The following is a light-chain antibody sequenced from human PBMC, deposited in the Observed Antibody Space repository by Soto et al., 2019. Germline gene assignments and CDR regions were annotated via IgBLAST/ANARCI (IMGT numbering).Light chain of an antibody. CDR3: CSNAGRYTYI. CDR2: DVS. V-gene: IGLV2-11*01. J-gene: IGLJ1*01. Sequence: QSVLTQPRSVSGSPGQSVTISCAGTSSDVGGYNYVSWSQQHPGKAPKLMTYDVSKRPSGVPDRFSGPKSGNTPSLTISGLQAEDEADYYCCSNAGRYTYIFGTGTKVTGL. CDR1: SSDVGGYNY.